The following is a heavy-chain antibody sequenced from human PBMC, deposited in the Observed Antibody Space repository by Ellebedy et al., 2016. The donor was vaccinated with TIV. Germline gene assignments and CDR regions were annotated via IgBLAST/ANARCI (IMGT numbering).Heavy chain of an antibody. CDR3: AKDQVGGDGRWVFDL. CDR1: GFTFSNYA. CDR2: IYGGGGTT. D-gene: IGHD3-16*01. Sequence: PGGSLRLSCAASGFTFSNYAMAWFRQTPGKGLTWVSGIYGGGGTTYYADSVKGRFSISRDNSKNTLYLEMNYLRAEDTAIYHCAKDQVGGDGRWVFDLWGQGTVVTVSS. J-gene: IGHJ3*01. V-gene: IGHV3-23*01.